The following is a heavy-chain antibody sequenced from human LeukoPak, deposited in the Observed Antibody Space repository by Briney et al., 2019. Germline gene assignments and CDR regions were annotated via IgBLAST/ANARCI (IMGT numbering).Heavy chain of an antibody. CDR1: GGTFSSYA. CDR2: IIPIFGTA. J-gene: IGHJ6*03. D-gene: IGHD1-26*01. Sequence: SVKVSCKASGGTFSSYAISWVRQAPGQGLEWMGGIIPIFGTANYAQKFQGRVTITADKSTSTAYMELSSLRSEDTAVYYCARVPHIVGATDPYYYYYYMDVWGKGTTVTISS. CDR3: ARVPHIVGATDPYYYYYYMDV. V-gene: IGHV1-69*06.